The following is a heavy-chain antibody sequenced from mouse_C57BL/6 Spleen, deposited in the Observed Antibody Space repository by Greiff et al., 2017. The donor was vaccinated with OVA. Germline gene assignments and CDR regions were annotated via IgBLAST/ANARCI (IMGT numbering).Heavy chain of an antibody. Sequence: EVQGVESGGGLVKPGGSLKLSCAASGFTFSSYAMSWVRQTPEKRLEWVATISDGGSYTYYPDNVKGRFTISRDNAKNNLYLQMSHLKSEDTAMYYCASFDFAYWGQGTLVTVSA. CDR1: GFTFSSYA. J-gene: IGHJ3*01. CDR2: ISDGGSYT. CDR3: ASFDFAY. V-gene: IGHV5-4*01.